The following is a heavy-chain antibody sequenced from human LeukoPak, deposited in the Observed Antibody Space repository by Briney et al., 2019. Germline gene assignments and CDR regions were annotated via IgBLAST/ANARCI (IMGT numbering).Heavy chain of an antibody. V-gene: IGHV4-61*01. D-gene: IGHD5-18*01. Sequence: SETLSLTCTVSGGSISSSSYYWSWIRQPPGKGLEWIGYIYYSGSTNYNPSLKSRVTISVDTSKNQFSLKLSSVTAADTAVYYCARESRDTAMGTIFDYWGQGTLVTVSS. J-gene: IGHJ4*02. CDR1: GGSISSSSYY. CDR2: IYYSGST. CDR3: ARESRDTAMGTIFDY.